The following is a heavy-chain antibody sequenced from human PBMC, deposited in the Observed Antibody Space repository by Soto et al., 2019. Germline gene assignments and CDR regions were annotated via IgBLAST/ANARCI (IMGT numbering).Heavy chain of an antibody. D-gene: IGHD5-18*01. J-gene: IGHJ4*02. CDR3: AGARYSYGLDY. CDR2: IIPILGIA. CDR1: GGTFSSYT. Sequence: QVQLVQSGAEVKKPGSSVKVSCKASGGTFSSYTISWVRQAPGQGLEWMGRIIPILGIANYAQKFQGRVTMTADKATSTAYMELSSLRSEDTAVYYGAGARYSYGLDYWGQGTLVTVSS. V-gene: IGHV1-69*02.